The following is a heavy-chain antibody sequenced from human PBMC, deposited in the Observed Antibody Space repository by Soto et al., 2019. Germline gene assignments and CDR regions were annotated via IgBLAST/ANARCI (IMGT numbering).Heavy chain of an antibody. J-gene: IGHJ4*02. V-gene: IGHV3-48*01. Sequence: EVQLVESGGGLVQPGGSLRLSCTASGFSFSTYSMNWVRQAPGKGLEWVSFNSSSSSTTYYADSVQGRFTISRDNAKNSLYLQTSGLRAEDTAMYYCARGALFDYWGQGTLVTVSS. CDR3: ARGALFDY. CDR1: GFSFSTYS. CDR2: NSSSSSTT.